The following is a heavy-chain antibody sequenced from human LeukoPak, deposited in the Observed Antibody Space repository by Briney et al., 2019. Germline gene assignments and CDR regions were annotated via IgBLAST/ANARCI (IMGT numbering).Heavy chain of an antibody. Sequence: ASVKVSCKASGYTFTSYDINWVRQATGQGLEWMGWMNPNSGNTGYAQKFQGRVTITRNTSISTAYMELSSLRSEDTAVYYCARGPRDCSSTSCLYYFDYWGQGTLVTVSS. CDR3: ARGPRDCSSTSCLYYFDY. D-gene: IGHD2-2*01. V-gene: IGHV1-8*03. CDR2: MNPNSGNT. J-gene: IGHJ4*02. CDR1: GYTFTSYD.